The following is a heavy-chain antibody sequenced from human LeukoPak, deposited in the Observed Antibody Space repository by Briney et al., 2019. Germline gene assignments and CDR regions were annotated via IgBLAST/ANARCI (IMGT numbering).Heavy chain of an antibody. Sequence: SETLSLTCAVSGGSISSGGYSWSWIRQPPGKGLEWIGYIYHSGSTYYNPSLKSRVTISVDTSKNQFSLKLSSVTAADTAVYYCARKTDGAAAATHFDYWGQGTLVTVSS. CDR1: GGSISSGGYS. J-gene: IGHJ4*02. CDR2: IYHSGST. V-gene: IGHV4-30-2*01. CDR3: ARKTDGAAAATHFDY. D-gene: IGHD6-13*01.